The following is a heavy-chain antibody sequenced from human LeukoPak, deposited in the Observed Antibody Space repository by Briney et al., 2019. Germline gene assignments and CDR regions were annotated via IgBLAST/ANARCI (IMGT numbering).Heavy chain of an antibody. Sequence: PSETLSLTRAVYGGSFSGYYWSWIRQPPGKGLEWIGEVNHSGSTNYNPSLKSRVTISVDTSKNQFSLKLSSVTAADTAVYYCARRGYSYGLKTWGQGTLVTVSS. J-gene: IGHJ5*02. D-gene: IGHD5-18*01. CDR1: GGSFSGYY. V-gene: IGHV4-34*01. CDR3: ARRGYSYGLKT. CDR2: VNHSGST.